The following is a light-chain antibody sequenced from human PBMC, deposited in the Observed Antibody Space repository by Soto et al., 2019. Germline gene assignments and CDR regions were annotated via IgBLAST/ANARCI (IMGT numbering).Light chain of an antibody. CDR1: EIVSNN. V-gene: IGKV3-15*01. CDR2: GAS. J-gene: IGKJ4*01. Sequence: EIVLTQSPGTLSLSPWERATLSCRASEIVSNNLAWYQQKPGQAPRLLIYGASTRATGIPARFSGSGSGTEFTLTISSLQSEDFAVYYCQQYNNWPLTFGGGTKVDI. CDR3: QQYNNWPLT.